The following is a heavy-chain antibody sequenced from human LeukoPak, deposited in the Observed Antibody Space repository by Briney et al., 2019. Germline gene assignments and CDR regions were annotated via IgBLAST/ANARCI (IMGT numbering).Heavy chain of an antibody. V-gene: IGHV4-39*01. CDR2: IYYSGST. D-gene: IGHD1-26*01. CDR3: ARVGATRGYYYHMDV. CDR1: GGSISSSSYY. J-gene: IGHJ6*03. Sequence: SETLSLTCAVSGGSISSSSYYWGWIRQPPGKGLEWIGNIYYSGSTYYNPSLKSRVTISVDTSKNQFSLKLTSVTAADTAVYYCARVGATRGYYYHMDVWGKGTTVTISS.